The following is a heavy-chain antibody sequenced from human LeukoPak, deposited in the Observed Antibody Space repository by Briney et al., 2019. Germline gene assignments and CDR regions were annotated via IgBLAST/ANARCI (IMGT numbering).Heavy chain of an antibody. J-gene: IGHJ6*03. D-gene: IGHD3-10*01. V-gene: IGHV1-46*01. CDR1: GYSFTSHY. Sequence: ASVKVSCKASGYSFTSHYMHWVRQAPGQGLEWMGLINPRGTSTIYAEKFQGRIIMTRDMSTTTDYMELSSLRSEDTAVYYCARGFFAMVRGVIIVRSSYSHMDVWGKGTTVTISS. CDR2: INPRGTST. CDR3: ARGFFAMVRGVIIVRSSYSHMDV.